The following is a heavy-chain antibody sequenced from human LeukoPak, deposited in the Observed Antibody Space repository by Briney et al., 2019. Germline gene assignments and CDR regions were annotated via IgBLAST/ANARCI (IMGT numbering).Heavy chain of an antibody. CDR2: INQDGSEK. Sequence: GGSLRLSCAASGFTFSNYWMSWVRQASGKGLEWVANINQDGSEKYYVDSVKGRFTISRDNAKNSLYLQMNSLRAEDTAVYYCARGRTGYWGQGTLVTVSS. CDR1: GFTFSNYW. J-gene: IGHJ4*02. CDR3: ARGRTGY. D-gene: IGHD4-17*01. V-gene: IGHV3-7*01.